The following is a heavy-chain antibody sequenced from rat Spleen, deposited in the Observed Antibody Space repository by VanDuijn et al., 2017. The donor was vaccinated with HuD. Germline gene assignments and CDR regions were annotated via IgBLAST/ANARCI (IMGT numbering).Heavy chain of an antibody. J-gene: IGHJ2*01. CDR3: TTGVY. CDR1: GFTFSNYD. Sequence: EVQLVESGGGLVQPGRSMKLSCAASGFTFSNYDMAWVRQAPTKGLEWVATISYDGNNTYYRDSVKGRFTISRDNAKSTLYLQMDSLRSEDTATYYCTTGVYWGQGVMVTVSS. CDR2: ISYDGNNT. V-gene: IGHV5-29*01. D-gene: IGHD4-3*01.